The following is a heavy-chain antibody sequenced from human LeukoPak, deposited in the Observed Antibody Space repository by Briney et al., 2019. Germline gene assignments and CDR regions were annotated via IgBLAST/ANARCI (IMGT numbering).Heavy chain of an antibody. J-gene: IGHJ3*02. Sequence: PGGSLRLSCAASGFTVTTTYITWVRQAPGKGLEWVSVLHTDGRTYYADSVKGRFTISRGNSKNVLYLHMNSLIAEDTAMYYCARVRERVGSSWYNAFDIWGQGTMVTVSS. V-gene: IGHV3-53*01. CDR2: LHTDGRT. CDR3: ARVRERVGSSWYNAFDI. D-gene: IGHD6-13*01. CDR1: GFTVTTTY.